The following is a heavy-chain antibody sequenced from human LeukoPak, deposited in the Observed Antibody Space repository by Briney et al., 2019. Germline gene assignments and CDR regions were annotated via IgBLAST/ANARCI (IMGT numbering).Heavy chain of an antibody. CDR2: INPNSGVA. V-gene: IGHV1-2*02. CDR3: ARESVAVAGRGYLDY. Sequence: ASVTLACKASGYTFTGYYMHWVRQAPGQGLEWMAWINPNSGVANSAQKFQGRITMTRDASFSTAYMELSRLRSDDTAMYYCARESVAVAGRGYLDYWGQGALVTVSS. D-gene: IGHD6-19*01. J-gene: IGHJ4*02. CDR1: GYTFTGYY.